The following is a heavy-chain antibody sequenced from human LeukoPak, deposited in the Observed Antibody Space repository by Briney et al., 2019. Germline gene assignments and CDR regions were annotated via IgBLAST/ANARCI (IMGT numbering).Heavy chain of an antibody. D-gene: IGHD3-10*01. CDR2: IYINGST. CDR1: GGSISSYS. Sequence: SETLSLTCTVSGGSISSYSWSWVRQPAGKGLEWIGRIYINGSTNYNPSLKSRVIISVDTSKNQFSLKLSSVTAADMAVYYCASQAPYGSGSYRPFGYWGQGTLVTVSS. CDR3: ASQAPYGSGSYRPFGY. V-gene: IGHV4-4*07. J-gene: IGHJ4*02.